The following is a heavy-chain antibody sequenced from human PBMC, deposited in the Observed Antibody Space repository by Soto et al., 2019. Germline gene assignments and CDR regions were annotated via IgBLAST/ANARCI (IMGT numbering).Heavy chain of an antibody. J-gene: IGHJ4*02. CDR3: VKGEYYYDSSGYYPFDY. CDR2: ISTNGGST. D-gene: IGHD3-22*01. Sequence: PGGSLRLSCSASGFTFSSYAMHWVRQAPGKVLEYVSSISTNGGSTHYADSVKGRFTISRDNSKNTQYLQMSSLRADDTAVYYCVKGEYYYDSSGYYPFDYWGQGTLVTVSS. CDR1: GFTFSSYA. V-gene: IGHV3-64D*06.